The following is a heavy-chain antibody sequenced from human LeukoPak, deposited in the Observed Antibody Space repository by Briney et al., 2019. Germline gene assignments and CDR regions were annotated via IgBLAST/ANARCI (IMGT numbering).Heavy chain of an antibody. CDR3: ARELKKQSNNFPHDY. D-gene: IGHD1-20*01. Sequence: ASVKVSCKASGYTFTGYYMHWVRQAPGQGLEWMGWINPNSGGTNYAQKFQGRVTMTRDTSISTAYMELSRLRSDDTAVYYCARELKKQSNNFPHDYWGQGTLVTVSS. V-gene: IGHV1-2*02. CDR1: GYTFTGYY. J-gene: IGHJ4*02. CDR2: INPNSGGT.